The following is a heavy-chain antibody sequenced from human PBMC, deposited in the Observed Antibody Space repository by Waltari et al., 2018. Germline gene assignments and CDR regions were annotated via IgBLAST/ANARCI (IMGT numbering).Heavy chain of an antibody. CDR2: ISDSGVVT. D-gene: IGHD3-22*01. V-gene: IGHV3-23*01. CDR1: GFTFIHVA. Sequence: EGHLLESGGGLVQPGGSLRLSCVVSGFTFIHVALSWVRQAPGKGLEWVSGISDSGVVTKYADSVKGRFTVSRDNSKNTLYLQLNSLRAEDTAVYYCARHLYSIDYLELDNWGQGTLVTVSS. CDR3: ARHLYSIDYLELDN. J-gene: IGHJ4*02.